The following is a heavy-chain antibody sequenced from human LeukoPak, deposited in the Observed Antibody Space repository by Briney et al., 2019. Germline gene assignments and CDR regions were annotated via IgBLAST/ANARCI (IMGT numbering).Heavy chain of an antibody. CDR2: ISSSSCTI. CDR3: ARSDERYRVIDY. Sequence: PGGSLRLSCAASGFTFSSYTMNWVRQAPGKGLEWVSYISSSSCTIYYADSVKGQFTISRDNAKNSLYLQMNSLRVEDTAVYYCARSDERYRVIDYWGQGTLVTVSS. V-gene: IGHV3-48*04. D-gene: IGHD5-24*01. J-gene: IGHJ4*02. CDR1: GFTFSSYT.